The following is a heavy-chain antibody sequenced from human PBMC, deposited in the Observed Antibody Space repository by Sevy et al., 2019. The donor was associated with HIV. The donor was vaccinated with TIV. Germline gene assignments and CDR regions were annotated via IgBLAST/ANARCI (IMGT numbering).Heavy chain of an antibody. J-gene: IGHJ3*02. V-gene: IGHV3-23*01. CDR3: AKGVYDFWSGRSDIFDI. CDR2: ISGSGGST. CDR1: GFTFGTHA. Sequence: GGSLRLSCATSGFTFGTHAMSWVRQAPGKGLEWVSGISGSGGSTYYADSVKGRFTISRDKSKKTLYRQVNSLRAEDTAVYYCAKGVYDFWSGRSDIFDIWGQGTMVTVSS. D-gene: IGHD3-3*01.